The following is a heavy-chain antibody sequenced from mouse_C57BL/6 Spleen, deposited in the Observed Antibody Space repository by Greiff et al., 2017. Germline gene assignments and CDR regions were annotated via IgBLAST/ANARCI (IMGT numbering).Heavy chain of an antibody. CDR2: IWWDDDK. CDR1: GFSLSTFGMG. V-gene: IGHV8-8*01. D-gene: IGHD2-5*01. J-gene: IGHJ4*01. CDR3: ARMDSNYVDYAMDY. Sequence: QVTLKESGPGILQPSQTLSLTCSFSGFSLSTFGMGVGWIRQPSGKGLEWLAHIWWDDDKYYNPALKSRLTISKDTSKNQVFLKIANVYTADTATYYCARMDSNYVDYAMDYWGQGTSVTVSS.